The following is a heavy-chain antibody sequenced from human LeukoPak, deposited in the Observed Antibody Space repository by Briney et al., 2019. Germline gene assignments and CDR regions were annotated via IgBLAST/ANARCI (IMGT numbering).Heavy chain of an antibody. J-gene: IGHJ4*02. V-gene: IGHV3-23*01. D-gene: IGHD3-22*01. Sequence: PGRSLRLSRALSLFTLSSYAMSWGPRPARKGLGGGTAMGGRGGSTHYTDSVKRRFNIPKDKSKHRLYLPLNRLRAEHRPVYYCAEDVVSSGYYFSYFDFWGQGTLVTVSS. CDR1: LFTLSSYA. CDR2: MGGRGGST. CDR3: AEDVVSSGYYFSYFDF.